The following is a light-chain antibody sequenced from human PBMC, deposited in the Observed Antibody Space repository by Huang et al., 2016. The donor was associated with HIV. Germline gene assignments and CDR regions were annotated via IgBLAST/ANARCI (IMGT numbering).Light chain of an antibody. J-gene: IGKJ4*01. CDR1: QGIDRY. V-gene: IGKV1-9*01. CDR2: SAS. Sequence: QLTQSPSSLSASVGDRVTITCRASQGIDRYLAWYQQKPGKVPKLLIYSASILQVGVPSRFSGSGSGTDFTLTISSLQPEDFATYYCQQRNSYLPLIFGGGTKVEIK. CDR3: QQRNSYLPLI.